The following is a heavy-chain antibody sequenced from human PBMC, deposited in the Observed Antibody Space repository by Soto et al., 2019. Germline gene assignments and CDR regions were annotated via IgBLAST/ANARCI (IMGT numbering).Heavy chain of an antibody. CDR2: IIPMFDTP. V-gene: IGHV1-69*13. J-gene: IGHJ4*02. CDR1: GGTFSSDS. CDR3: ARSGGLDRDFNY. D-gene: IGHD2-15*01. Sequence: ASVKVSCKASGGTFSSDSFSWVRQAPGQGLEWMGGIIPMFDTPIYAQKLQDRDTITADESTSTAYKQMSSLRSGDSAVYYCARSGGLDRDFNYWGQGSLVTVSS.